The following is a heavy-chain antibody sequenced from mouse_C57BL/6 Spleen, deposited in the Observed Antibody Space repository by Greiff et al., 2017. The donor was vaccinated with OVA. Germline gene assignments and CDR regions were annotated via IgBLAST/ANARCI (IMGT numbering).Heavy chain of an antibody. CDR1: GYSITSGYY. J-gene: IGHJ1*03. V-gene: IGHV3-6*01. Sequence: EVQLQQSGPGLVKPSQSLSLTCSVTGYSITSGYYWNWIRQFPGNKLEWMGYISYDGSNNYNPSLKNRISITRDTSKNQFFLKLNSVTTEDTATYYCARGNGYGNPHWYFDGWGTGTTVTVSS. CDR3: ARGNGYGNPHWYFDG. CDR2: ISYDGSN. D-gene: IGHD2-1*01.